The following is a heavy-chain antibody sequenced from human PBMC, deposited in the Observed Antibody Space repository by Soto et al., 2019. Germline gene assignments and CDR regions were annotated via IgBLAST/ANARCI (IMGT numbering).Heavy chain of an antibody. Sequence: WSLRLSCSASVFPFGDNAMSWFRQASGEGLEWVSGISDSGATTYYADSVRGRFTISRDNSKNTLYLQMKSLRAEDSAPYYCAKEDTSSGSLDYWGQGALVTVSS. J-gene: IGHJ4*02. CDR1: VFPFGDNA. D-gene: IGHD6-19*01. CDR2: ISDSGATT. V-gene: IGHV3-23*01. CDR3: AKEDTSSGSLDY.